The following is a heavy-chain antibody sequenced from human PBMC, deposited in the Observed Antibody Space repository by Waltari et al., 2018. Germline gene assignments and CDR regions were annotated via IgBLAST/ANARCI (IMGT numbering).Heavy chain of an antibody. Sequence: QVQLQESDPGLVKPSETLSLTCTVSGGSISSYYWSWIRQPPGKGLEWIGYIYYSGSTNYNPSLRSRVTISVDTSKNQFSLKLSSVTAADTAVYYCARGIAAADLNFDYWGQGTLVTVSS. V-gene: IGHV4-59*01. CDR1: GGSISSYY. CDR2: IYYSGST. J-gene: IGHJ4*02. CDR3: ARGIAAADLNFDY. D-gene: IGHD6-13*01.